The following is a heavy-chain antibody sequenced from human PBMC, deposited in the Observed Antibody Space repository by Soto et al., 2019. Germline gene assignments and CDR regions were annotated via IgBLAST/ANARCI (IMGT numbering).Heavy chain of an antibody. CDR3: GGGVVPPRDAFDF. Sequence: EVQLVESGGGLVKPGGSLRLSCAASGFTFSDCSMDWVRQAPGKGLEWVSSISSSSSYIYYADSVKGRFTMSRDNAKNSLFLKMNSRSVEDTVLYSCGGGVVPPRDAFDFWGQGRRSPSLQ. D-gene: IGHD2-15*01. CDR2: ISSSSSYI. CDR1: GFTFSDCS. V-gene: IGHV3-21*01. J-gene: IGHJ3*01.